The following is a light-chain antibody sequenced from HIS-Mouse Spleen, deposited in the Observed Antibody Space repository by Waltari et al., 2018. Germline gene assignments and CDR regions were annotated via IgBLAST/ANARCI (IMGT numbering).Light chain of an antibody. Sequence: SYELTQPPSVSVSPGQTARITSSGDALPKKYAHWYQPKSGQAPVLVIYEDSKRPSGIPERFSGSSSGTMATLTISGAQVEDEADYYCYSTDSSGNHRVFGGGTKLTVL. CDR2: EDS. J-gene: IGLJ2*01. CDR1: ALPKKY. V-gene: IGLV3-10*01. CDR3: YSTDSSGNHRV.